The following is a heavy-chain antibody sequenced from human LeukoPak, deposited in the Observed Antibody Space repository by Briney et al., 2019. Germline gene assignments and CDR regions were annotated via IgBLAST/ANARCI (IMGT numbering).Heavy chain of an antibody. V-gene: IGHV3-7*01. CDR3: ARPSVLGPNTDY. CDR2: IEQDGSEK. D-gene: IGHD4/OR15-4a*01. Sequence: GGSLRLSCAASGFTFSNYWMSWVRQTPGKGLEWVATIEQDGSEKYYVDSVKGRFTISRDNAKKSLFLQMNSLRADDTAVYYCARPSVLGPNTDYWGQGTLVTISS. CDR1: GFTFSNYW. J-gene: IGHJ4*02.